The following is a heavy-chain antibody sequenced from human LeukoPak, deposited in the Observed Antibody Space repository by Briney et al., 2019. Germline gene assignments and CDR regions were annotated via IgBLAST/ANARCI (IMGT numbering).Heavy chain of an antibody. CDR2: IYYSGST. Sequence: PSETLSLTCTVSGGTISSYYWSWIRQPPGKGLEWIGYIYYSGSTNYNPSLKSRVTISVDTSKNQVSLRLNSVTATDTAVYYCARRRGGFGEGEFDYWGQGIPVTAST. J-gene: IGHJ4*02. CDR1: GGTISSYY. CDR3: ARRRGGFGEGEFDY. V-gene: IGHV4-59*08. D-gene: IGHD3-10*01.